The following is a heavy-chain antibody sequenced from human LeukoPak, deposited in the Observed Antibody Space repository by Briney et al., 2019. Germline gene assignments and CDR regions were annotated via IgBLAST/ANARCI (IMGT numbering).Heavy chain of an antibody. CDR1: GFTFSSYW. CDR2: IKQDATEI. D-gene: IGHD1-26*01. V-gene: IGHV3-7*01. Sequence: GGSLRLSCAASGFTFSSYWMSWVRQAPGKGLEWVANIKQDATEINYVDSVKGRFTISRDNAENSLHLQMNSLGAEDTAVYYCARMGDDYWGQGTLVTVSS. CDR3: ARMGDDY. J-gene: IGHJ4*02.